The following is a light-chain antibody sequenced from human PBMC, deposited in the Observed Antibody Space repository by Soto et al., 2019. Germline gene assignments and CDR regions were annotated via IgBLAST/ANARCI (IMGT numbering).Light chain of an antibody. CDR3: SSYTISSTLVV. J-gene: IGLJ2*01. V-gene: IGLV2-14*01. CDR2: DVS. CDR1: SSDVGGYNY. Sequence: QSALTQPASVSGSPGQSITISCTGTSSDVGGYNYVSWYQQHPGKAPKLMIYDVSNRPSGVSNRFSGSKSGNTASLTISGLQAEDEADYYCSSYTISSTLVVIGGGTQLTVL.